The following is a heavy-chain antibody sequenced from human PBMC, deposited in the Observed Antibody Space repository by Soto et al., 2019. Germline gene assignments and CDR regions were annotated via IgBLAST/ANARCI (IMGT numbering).Heavy chain of an antibody. J-gene: IGHJ4*02. Sequence: GASVKVSCKASGYTFTSYAMHWVRQAPGQRLEWMGWINAGNGNTKYSQKFQGRVTITRDTSASTAYMELSSLRSEDTAVYYCASTITFGGVIDPFDYWGQGTLVTVSS. CDR3: ASTITFGGVIDPFDY. CDR1: GYTFTSYA. CDR2: INAGNGNT. D-gene: IGHD3-16*02. V-gene: IGHV1-3*01.